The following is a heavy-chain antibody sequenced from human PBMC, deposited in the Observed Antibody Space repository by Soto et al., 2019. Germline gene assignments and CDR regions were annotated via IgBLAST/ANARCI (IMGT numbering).Heavy chain of an antibody. CDR1: EFPFSSYS. D-gene: IGHD3-3*01. V-gene: IGHV3-23*01. J-gene: IGHJ6*02. CDR3: ARGHFGVTMDV. Sequence: PGGSLRLSCAASEFPFSSYSMIWVRQAPGKGLEWVSGVNGGGDITYYADSVKGRFTISRDNSKNTLYLQMNSLRAEDTAVFYCARGHFGVTMDVWGQGTTVTVSS. CDR2: VNGGGDIT.